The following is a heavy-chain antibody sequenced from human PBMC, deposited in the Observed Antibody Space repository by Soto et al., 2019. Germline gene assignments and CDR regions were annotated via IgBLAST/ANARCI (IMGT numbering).Heavy chain of an antibody. J-gene: IGHJ4*01. V-gene: IGHV3-23*01. D-gene: IGHD4-4*01. CDR2: ISGSGGST. CDR1: GFTFSSYA. CDR3: TTDSYSTIIVVRFDY. Sequence: GGSLRLSCAASGFTFSSYAMSWVRQAPGKGLEWVSAISGSGGSTYYADSVKGRFAISRDDSKNMVYLQMNSLKTEDTGIYYWTTDSYSTIIVVRFDYCGHGPLGTVAS.